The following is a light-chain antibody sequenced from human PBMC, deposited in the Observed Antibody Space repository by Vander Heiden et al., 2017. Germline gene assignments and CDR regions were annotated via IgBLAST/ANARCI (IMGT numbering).Light chain of an antibody. CDR2: KAS. CDR3: QQHNSYSET. V-gene: IGKV1-5*03. J-gene: IGKJ1*01. Sequence: IQMTQSPSTLSASVGDRVTITCRASQSISSWLAWYQQKPGKAPKLLIYKASSLESGVPSRFSGSGSGTEFTLTISSLQPDDFATYYCQQHNSYSETFGQGTKVEIK. CDR1: QSISSW.